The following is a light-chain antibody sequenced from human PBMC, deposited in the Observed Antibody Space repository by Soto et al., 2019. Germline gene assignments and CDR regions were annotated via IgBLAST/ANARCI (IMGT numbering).Light chain of an antibody. CDR3: QQYNSYPYT. Sequence: DIQMTQSPSTLSASVGDRVTITCRASQSISNWLAWYQQQPGKAPNVLIYKASNLKSGVPSRFSGSGSGTGFTLTVSSLQPEDFATYFCQQYNSYPYTFGQGTKLEIK. J-gene: IGKJ2*01. V-gene: IGKV1-5*03. CDR2: KAS. CDR1: QSISNW.